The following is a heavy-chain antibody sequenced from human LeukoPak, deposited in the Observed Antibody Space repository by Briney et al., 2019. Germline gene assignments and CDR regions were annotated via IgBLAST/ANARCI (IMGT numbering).Heavy chain of an antibody. D-gene: IGHD3-10*01. CDR3: ARDQGSYYAY. J-gene: IGHJ4*02. Sequence: GGSLRLSCAASGFTFSSYSMNWVRQAPGKGLEWVSSISSSSSYIYYADSVKGRLTISRDNAKNSLYPQMNSLRAEDTAVYYCARDQGSYYAYWGQGTLVTVSS. CDR1: GFTFSSYS. CDR2: ISSSSSYI. V-gene: IGHV3-21*01.